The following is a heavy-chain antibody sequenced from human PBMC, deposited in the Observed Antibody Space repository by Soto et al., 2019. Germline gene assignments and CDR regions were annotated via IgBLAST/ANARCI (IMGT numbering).Heavy chain of an antibody. Sequence: QVQVVQSGAEVKKPGSSVKVSCKASGGTFSSYPITWVRQAPGQGLEWLGRIIPIFGVTNYAQKFQDRLTMSADRPTTTAYMELGSLTSADTAVYYCVRDWESTTQTWGFGDSWGQGTLVTVSS. CDR3: VRDWESTTQTWGFGDS. D-gene: IGHD3-10*01. CDR2: IIPIFGVT. CDR1: GGTFSSYP. V-gene: IGHV1-69*04. J-gene: IGHJ4*02.